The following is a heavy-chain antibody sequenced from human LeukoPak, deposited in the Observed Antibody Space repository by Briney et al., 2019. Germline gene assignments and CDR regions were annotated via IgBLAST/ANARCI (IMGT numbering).Heavy chain of an antibody. CDR1: GFTFSSYS. Sequence: GGSLRLSCAASGFTFSSYSMNWVRQAPGKGLEWVSYISSSSIIYYADSVKGRFTISRDNAKNSLYLQMNSLRAEDTAVYYCASEGYVPFDYWGQGTLVTVSS. CDR2: ISSSSII. J-gene: IGHJ4*02. D-gene: IGHD3-10*02. CDR3: ASEGYVPFDY. V-gene: IGHV3-48*04.